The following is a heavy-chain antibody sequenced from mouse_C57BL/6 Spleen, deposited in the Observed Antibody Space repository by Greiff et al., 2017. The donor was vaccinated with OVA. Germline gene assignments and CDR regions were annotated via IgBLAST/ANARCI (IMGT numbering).Heavy chain of an antibody. CDR2: IHPNSGST. CDR3: ARKEYGTWFAY. CDR1: GYTFTSYW. V-gene: IGHV1-64*01. Sequence: QVQLQQPGAELVKPGASVKLSCKASGYTFTSYWMHWVKQRPGQGLEWIGMIHPNSGSTNYNEKFKSKATLTVDKSSSTAYMQLSSLTSEDSAVYYCARKEYGTWFAYWGQGTLVTVSA. D-gene: IGHD2-10*02. J-gene: IGHJ3*01.